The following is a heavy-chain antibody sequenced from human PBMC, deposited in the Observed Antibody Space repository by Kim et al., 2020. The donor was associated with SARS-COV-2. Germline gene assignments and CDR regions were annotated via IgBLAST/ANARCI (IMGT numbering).Heavy chain of an antibody. CDR2: ISGDGGST. V-gene: IGHV3-43*02. D-gene: IGHD3-16*01. CDR3: EKDKPVTYGPFFDY. J-gene: IGHJ4*02. Sequence: GGSLRLSCAASGFTFDDYAMHWVRQAPGKGLEWVSLISGDGGSTHYADSVKGRFTISRDNSKNSLYLQMNSLRTEDTALYYCEKDKPVTYGPFFDYWGQGTLVTVSS. CDR1: GFTFDDYA.